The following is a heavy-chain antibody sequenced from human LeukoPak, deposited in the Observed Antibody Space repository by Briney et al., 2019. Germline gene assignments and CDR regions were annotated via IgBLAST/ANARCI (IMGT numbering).Heavy chain of an antibody. Sequence: GGSLRLSCAASGFTFSDHAMSWVRQAPAKGLEWVSSINGNGGGSYYIDSVKGRFTVSRDNSENALYLQMNSLRAEDTALYYCAKGLHYYDSSGYYPNWFDPWGQGTLVTVSS. CDR3: AKGLHYYDSSGYYPNWFDP. D-gene: IGHD3-22*01. CDR2: INGNGGGS. V-gene: IGHV3-23*01. CDR1: GFTFSDHA. J-gene: IGHJ5*02.